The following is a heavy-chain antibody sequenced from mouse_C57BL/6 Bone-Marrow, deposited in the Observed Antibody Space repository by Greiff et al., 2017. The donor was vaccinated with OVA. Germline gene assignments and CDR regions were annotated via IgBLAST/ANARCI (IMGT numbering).Heavy chain of an antibody. CDR1: GFSLTSYA. Sequence: VQLVESGPGLVAPSQSLSITCTVSGFSLTSYAISWVRQPPGKGLEWLGVIWTGGGTNYNSALKSRLSISKDNSKSQVFLKMYSLQTDDTARYYCARAPIYDGYYLDYWGQGTTLTVSS. V-gene: IGHV2-9-1*01. D-gene: IGHD2-3*01. J-gene: IGHJ2*01. CDR3: ARAPIYDGYYLDY. CDR2: IWTGGGT.